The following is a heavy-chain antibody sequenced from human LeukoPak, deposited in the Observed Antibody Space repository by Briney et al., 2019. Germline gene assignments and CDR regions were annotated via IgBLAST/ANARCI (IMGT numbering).Heavy chain of an antibody. CDR1: GYTFTSYD. CDR2: MNPNSGNT. Sequence: ASVKVSCKASGYTFTSYDINWVRQAHGQGLEWMGWMNPNSGNTGYAQKFQGRVTITRNTSISTAYMELSSLRSEDTAVYYCARGYYDSSGYFPYYYYYMDVWGKGTTVTVSS. V-gene: IGHV1-8*03. J-gene: IGHJ6*03. CDR3: ARGYYDSSGYFPYYYYYMDV. D-gene: IGHD3-22*01.